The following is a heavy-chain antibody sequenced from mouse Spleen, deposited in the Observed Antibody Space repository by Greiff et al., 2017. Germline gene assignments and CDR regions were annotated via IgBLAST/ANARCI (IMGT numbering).Heavy chain of an antibody. CDR1: GYTFTSYW. CDR2: INPSSGYT. J-gene: IGHJ3*01. Sequence: QVQLQQSGAELAKPGASVKLSCKASGYTFTSYWMHWVQQRPGQGLEWIGYINPSSGYTKYNQKFKDKATLTADKSSSTAYMQLSSLTYEDSAVYYCARSTMITLTWFAYWGQGTLVTVSA. CDR3: ARSTMITLTWFAY. V-gene: IGHV1-7*01. D-gene: IGHD2-4*01.